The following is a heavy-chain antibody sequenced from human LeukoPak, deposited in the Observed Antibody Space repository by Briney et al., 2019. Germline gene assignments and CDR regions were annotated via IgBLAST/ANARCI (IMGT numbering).Heavy chain of an antibody. V-gene: IGHV5-51*01. CDR2: IYPGDSDT. D-gene: IGHD5-12*01. J-gene: IGHJ4*02. CDR1: GYSFTKHW. Sequence: GESLKISCMGSGYSFTKHWIAWVRQMPGKGLEWMGIIYPGDSDTRYSPSFQGQVTISADKSISTAYLQWRTLKASDTAMYYCAREYSGYDSHFDYWGQGTLVTVSS. CDR3: AREYSGYDSHFDY.